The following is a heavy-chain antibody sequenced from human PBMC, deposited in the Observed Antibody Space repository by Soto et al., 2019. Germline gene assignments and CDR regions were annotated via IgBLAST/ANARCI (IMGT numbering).Heavy chain of an antibody. D-gene: IGHD4-17*01. CDR1: GFTFTTYS. V-gene: IGHV3-23*01. CDR2: IIQDGTT. CDR3: AKPLRPYGVWDFDS. J-gene: IGHJ4*02. Sequence: EVQLLESGGDLVQPGGSLRLSCAASGFTFTTYSMVWVRQAPGRGPEWVSGIIQDGTTYYADSVKGRFTISRDNSWNTVYLQMANLRGEDTALYYCAKPLRPYGVWDFDSWGQGTLVTVSS.